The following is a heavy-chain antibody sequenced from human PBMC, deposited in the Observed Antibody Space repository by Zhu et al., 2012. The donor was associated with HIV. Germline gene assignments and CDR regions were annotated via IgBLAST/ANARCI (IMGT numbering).Heavy chain of an antibody. D-gene: IGHD3-22*01. CDR2: IYYSGST. CDR1: GGSISSHY. J-gene: IGHJ6*02. Sequence: QVQLQESGPGLVKPSETLSLTCTVSGGSISSHYWSWIRQPPGKGLEWIGYIYYSGSTNYNPSLKSRVTISVDTSKNQFSLKLSSVTAADTAVYYCARETYYYDSSDYLDYYYYGMDVWGQGTTVTVSS. CDR3: ARETYYYDSSDYLDYYYYGMDV. V-gene: IGHV4-59*11.